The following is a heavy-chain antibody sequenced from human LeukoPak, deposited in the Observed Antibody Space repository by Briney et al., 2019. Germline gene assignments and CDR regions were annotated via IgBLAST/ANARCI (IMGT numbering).Heavy chain of an antibody. Sequence: PSETLSLTCTVSGGSISSYYWSWIRQPAGKGLEWIGYIYYSGSTNYNPSLKSRVTISVDTSKNQFSLKLSSVTAADTAVYYCARLDTVTTDAFDIWGQGTMVTVSS. CDR3: ARLDTVTTDAFDI. CDR1: GGSISSYY. V-gene: IGHV4-59*08. D-gene: IGHD4-17*01. J-gene: IGHJ3*02. CDR2: IYYSGST.